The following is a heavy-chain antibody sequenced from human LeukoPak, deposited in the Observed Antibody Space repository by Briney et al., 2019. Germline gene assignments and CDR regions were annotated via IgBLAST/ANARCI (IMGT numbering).Heavy chain of an antibody. CDR2: ISVYNGNT. CDR3: ARGRGIAVALYYFDY. J-gene: IGHJ4*02. D-gene: IGHD6-19*01. V-gene: IGHV1-18*01. Sequence: ASVKVSCKASGYTFTSYGISWVRQAPGQGLEWMGWISVYNGNTNYAQKLQGRVTMTTDTSTSTAYMELRSLRSEDTAVYYCARGRGIAVALYYFDYWGQGTLVTVSS. CDR1: GYTFTSYG.